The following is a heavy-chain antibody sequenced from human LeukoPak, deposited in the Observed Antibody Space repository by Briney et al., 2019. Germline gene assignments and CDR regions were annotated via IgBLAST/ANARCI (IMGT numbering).Heavy chain of an antibody. J-gene: IGHJ6*02. CDR3: AREDEVRATYYGMDV. D-gene: IGHD3-10*01. CDR1: GFTFSSYW. V-gene: IGHV3-74*01. CDR2: INSDGSST. Sequence: GGSLRLSCAASGFTFSSYWMHWVRQAPGKGLVWVSRINSDGSSTSYADSVKGRFTISRDNAKNTLYLQMNSLRAEDTAVYYCAREDEVRATYYGMDVWGQGTMVTVSS.